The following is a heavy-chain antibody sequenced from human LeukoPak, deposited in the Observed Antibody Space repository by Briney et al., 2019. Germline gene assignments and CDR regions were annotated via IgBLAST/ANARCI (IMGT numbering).Heavy chain of an antibody. CDR2: IYYNGTT. Sequence: SETLSLTCIVSGDSIISYYWSWIREPPGKGLEWIGYIYYNGTTNYNPSLKSRVTMSVDTSRTQFSLKLSSVTAADTAFYYCARLGRADSGYYVAYDIWGQGTMVTVSS. CDR3: ARLGRADSGYYVAYDI. J-gene: IGHJ3*02. V-gene: IGHV4-59*08. CDR1: GDSIISYY. D-gene: IGHD3-22*01.